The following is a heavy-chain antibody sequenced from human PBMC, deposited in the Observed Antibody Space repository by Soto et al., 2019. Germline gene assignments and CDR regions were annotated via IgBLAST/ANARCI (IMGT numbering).Heavy chain of an antibody. Sequence: EVQLVESGGGLVQPGGSLRLSCVASGFTFSSYCMMWARQVPGRGLEWLAKIKQDGSEKSYVDSVRGRFTISRDNAKESVYLQMDSLRADDTAVYFCGRMARGAAGGPFWGQGTLVTVYS. CDR2: IKQDGSEK. J-gene: IGHJ4*02. V-gene: IGHV3-7*03. CDR1: GFTFSSYC. CDR3: GRMARGAAGGPF. D-gene: IGHD6-13*01.